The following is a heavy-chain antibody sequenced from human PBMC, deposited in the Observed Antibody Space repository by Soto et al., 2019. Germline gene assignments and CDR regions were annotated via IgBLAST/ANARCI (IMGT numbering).Heavy chain of an antibody. CDR3: AVMLKRGYSGYDLPSLYYYYGMDV. V-gene: IGHV1-69*02. CDR2: IIPILGIA. CDR1: GGTFSSYT. J-gene: IGHJ6*02. D-gene: IGHD5-12*01. Sequence: GASVKVSCKASGGTFSSYTISWVRQAPGQGLEWMGRIIPILGIANYAQKFQGRVTITADESTSTAYMELSSLRSEDTAVYYCAVMLKRGYSGYDLPSLYYYYGMDVWGQGTTVTVSS.